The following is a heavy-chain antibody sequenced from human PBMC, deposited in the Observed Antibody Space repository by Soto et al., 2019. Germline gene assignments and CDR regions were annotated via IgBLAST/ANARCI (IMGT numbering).Heavy chain of an antibody. V-gene: IGHV3-13*01. D-gene: IGHD3-9*01. CDR1: GFTLSSYD. J-gene: IGHJ6*02. CDR3: TRKTPPTGMEV. Sequence: EVQLVESGGGLVQPGGSLRLSCAASGFTLSSYDIHWVRQATGEGLAWVSGIGSGGDTHYADSVKGRFIISREDGKKYLYLQMNNLRVGDTAVYYCTRKTPPTGMEVWGQGATVTVSS. CDR2: IGSGGDT.